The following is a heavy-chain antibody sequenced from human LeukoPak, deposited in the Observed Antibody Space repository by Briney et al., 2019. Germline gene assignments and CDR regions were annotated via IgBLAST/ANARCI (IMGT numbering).Heavy chain of an antibody. CDR3: ARGGYCSTSCYENWFDP. V-gene: IGHV5-51*01. CDR1: GYSFTSYW. CDR2: IYPGDSDT. D-gene: IGHD2-2*01. J-gene: IGHJ5*02. Sequence: GESLKISCKGSGYSFTSYWIGWVRQMPGKGLEWMGIIYPGDSDTRYSPSFQGQVTISADKSISTAYLQWSSLKASDTAMYYCARGGYCSTSCYENWFDPWGQGTLVTVSS.